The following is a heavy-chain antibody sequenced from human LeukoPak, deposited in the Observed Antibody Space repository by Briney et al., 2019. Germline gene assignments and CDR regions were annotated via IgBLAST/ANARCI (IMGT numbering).Heavy chain of an antibody. D-gene: IGHD3-9*01. CDR1: GYTFTSYG. CDR3: ARCNYDILTGYYTRRINWFDP. Sequence: SVKVSCKASGYTFTSYGISWVRQAPGQGLEWMGGIIPIFGTANYAQKFQGRVTITADKSTSTAYMELSSLRSEDTAVYYCARCNYDILTGYYTRRINWFDPWGRGTLVTVSS. CDR2: IIPIFGTA. J-gene: IGHJ5*02. V-gene: IGHV1-69*06.